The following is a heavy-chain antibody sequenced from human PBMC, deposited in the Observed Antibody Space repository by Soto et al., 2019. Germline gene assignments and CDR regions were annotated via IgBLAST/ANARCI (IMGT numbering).Heavy chain of an antibody. V-gene: IGHV3-23*01. D-gene: IGHD3-22*01. Sequence: GGSLRLSCAASGLTFSDYYMSWIRQAPGKGLEWVSYISGSGGSTYYADSVKGRFTISRDNSKNTLYLQMNSLRAEDTAVYYCAKDWNYYDSSGYYLRFPGGQGTLVTVSS. CDR1: GLTFSDYY. CDR3: AKDWNYYDSSGYYLRFP. J-gene: IGHJ4*02. CDR2: ISGSGGST.